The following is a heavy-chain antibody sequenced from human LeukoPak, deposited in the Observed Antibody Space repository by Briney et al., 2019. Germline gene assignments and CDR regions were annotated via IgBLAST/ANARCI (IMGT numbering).Heavy chain of an antibody. D-gene: IGHD1-7*01. CDR3: AKDRGITGTTFDY. V-gene: IGHV3-23*01. J-gene: IGHJ4*02. Sequence: HTGGSLRLSCAASGFTFSSYAMSWVRQAPGKGLEWVSAISGSGGSTYYADSVKGRFTISRDNSKNTLYLQMNSLRAEDTAVYYCAKDRGITGTTFDYWGQGTLVTVSS. CDR2: ISGSGGST. CDR1: GFTFSSYA.